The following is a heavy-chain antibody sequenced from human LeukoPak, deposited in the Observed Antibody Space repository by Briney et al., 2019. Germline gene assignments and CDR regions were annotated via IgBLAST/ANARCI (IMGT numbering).Heavy chain of an antibody. J-gene: IGHJ4*02. Sequence: GRSLRLSCAASGFTFSSYAMRWVRQAPGKGLEWVAATSHDEGNKYYADSVKGRFTISRDNSRNTLYLEVNSLRTDDTAVYYCARGPGLAMGKGYFDYCGQGTLVTVSS. CDR2: TSHDEGNK. CDR3: ARGPGLAMGKGYFDY. D-gene: IGHD5-18*01. V-gene: IGHV3-30-3*01. CDR1: GFTFSSYA.